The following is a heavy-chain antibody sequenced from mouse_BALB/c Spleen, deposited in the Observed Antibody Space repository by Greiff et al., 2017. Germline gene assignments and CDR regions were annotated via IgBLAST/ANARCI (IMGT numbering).Heavy chain of an antibody. CDR2: IWAGGST. CDR3: ARDGYYLDY. J-gene: IGHJ2*01. CDR1: GFSLTSYG. V-gene: IGHV2-9*02. D-gene: IGHD2-2*01. Sequence: QVQLKESGPGLVAPSQSLSITCTVSGFSLTSYGVHWVRQPPGKGLEWLGVIWAGGSTNYNSALMSRLSISKDNSKSQVFLKMNSLQTDDTAMYYCARDGYYLDYWGQGTTLTVSS.